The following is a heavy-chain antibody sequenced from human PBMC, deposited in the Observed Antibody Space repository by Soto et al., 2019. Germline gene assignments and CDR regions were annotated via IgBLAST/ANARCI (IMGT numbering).Heavy chain of an antibody. D-gene: IGHD3-3*01. CDR1: GFTFVDYT. J-gene: IGHJ6*02. V-gene: IGHV3-43*01. Sequence: GGSLRLSCAASGFTFVDYTMHWVRQAPGKGLEWVSLISWDGGSTYYADSVKGRFTISRDNSKNSLYLQMNSLRTEDTALYYCAKDMTTNYDFWSGYYGYYYYYGMDVWGQGTTVTVSS. CDR2: ISWDGGST. CDR3: AKDMTTNYDFWSGYYGYYYYYGMDV.